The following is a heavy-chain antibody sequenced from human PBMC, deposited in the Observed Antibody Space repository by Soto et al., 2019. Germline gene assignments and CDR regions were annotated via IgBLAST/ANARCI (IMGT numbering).Heavy chain of an antibody. V-gene: IGHV3-7*01. CDR2: IKQGGSGK. D-gene: IGHD2-2*02. CDR1: GFTFSSYW. Sequence: GGSLRLSCAASGFTFSSYWMSWVRQAPGKGLEWVANIKQGGSGKYYVDSVKGRFTISRDNAKNSLYLQMNSLRAEDTAVYYCARGSRYCSSTSCYTFDSWGQGTLVTVSS. J-gene: IGHJ4*02. CDR3: ARGSRYCSSTSCYTFDS.